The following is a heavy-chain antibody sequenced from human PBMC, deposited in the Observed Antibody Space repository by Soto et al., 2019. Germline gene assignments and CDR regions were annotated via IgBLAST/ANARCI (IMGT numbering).Heavy chain of an antibody. V-gene: IGHV4-39*01. CDR2: IYYSGST. CDR1: AGSTSSNRYH. J-gene: IGHJ4*02. CDR3: ARQPTYYDSSGYYGKDLFDY. D-gene: IGHD3-22*01. Sequence: SSQDLSLTRTVSAGSTSSNRYHWCWIRQPTGKGLEWIGSIYYSGSTYYNPPLKRRVTISVDTSKNQSSLKLSSVTAADTAVYYCARQPTYYDSSGYYGKDLFDYWGQGTLVTVS.